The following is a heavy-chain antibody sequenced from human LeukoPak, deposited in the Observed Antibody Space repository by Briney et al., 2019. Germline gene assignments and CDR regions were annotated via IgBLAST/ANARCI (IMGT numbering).Heavy chain of an antibody. J-gene: IGHJ4*02. D-gene: IGHD6-6*01. CDR1: GFTFSSYA. Sequence: PGGSLRLSCAASGFTFSSYAVRWVRQAPGKGLEWVAVISYDGSNKYYADSVKGRFTISRDNSKNTLYLQMNSLRAEDTAVYYCARETFEYSSSSVPEVIFFDYWGQGTLVTVSS. V-gene: IGHV3-30-3*01. CDR2: ISYDGSNK. CDR3: ARETFEYSSSSVPEVIFFDY.